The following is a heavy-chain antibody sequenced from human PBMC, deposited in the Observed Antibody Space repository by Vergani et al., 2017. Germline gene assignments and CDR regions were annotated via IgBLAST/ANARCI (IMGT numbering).Heavy chain of an antibody. CDR1: GSSFSNSGYY. Sequence: QLQLQESGPGLVKPSETLSLTCTVSGSSFSNSGYYWGWIRQPPGKGLEWIGSVYYRGSTYYNPSLESRLTISVDTSKNQFSLKLSSVSAADTAVYFCASRLSYDSSGYDWGQGTLVTVSS. V-gene: IGHV4-39*01. CDR2: VYYRGST. D-gene: IGHD3-22*01. CDR3: ASRLSYDSSGYD. J-gene: IGHJ4*02.